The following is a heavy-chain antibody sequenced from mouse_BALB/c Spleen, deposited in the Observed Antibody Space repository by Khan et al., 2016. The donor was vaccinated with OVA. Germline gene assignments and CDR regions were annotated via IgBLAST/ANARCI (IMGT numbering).Heavy chain of an antibody. CDR1: GFNIKDTY. J-gene: IGHJ3*01. CDR2: IDPPNDDS. V-gene: IGHV14-3*02. Sequence: VQLQQSGAELVKPGASVKLSCSASGFNIKDTYIHWMKQRPEQGLEGIGRIDPPNDDSKYGPKFQAKATLTADTSSNTAYLQLSSMTSEDTAVYYCATLCGTPFAFWGQVTLVSVSA. D-gene: IGHD1-1*02. CDR3: ATLCGTPFAF.